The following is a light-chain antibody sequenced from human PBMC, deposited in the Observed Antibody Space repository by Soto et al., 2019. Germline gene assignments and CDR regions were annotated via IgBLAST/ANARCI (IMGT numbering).Light chain of an antibody. Sequence: EIVLTQSPGTLSLSPEERATLSCRASQSVGSNYLAWYRLKPGQSPSLLIYSTSIRAAGIPDRFSGSGSGTECTLTISRLEPEDFAVYYCQQYGNSPGTFGQGTKVE. CDR2: STS. CDR3: QQYGNSPGT. CDR1: QSVGSNY. J-gene: IGKJ1*01. V-gene: IGKV3-20*01.